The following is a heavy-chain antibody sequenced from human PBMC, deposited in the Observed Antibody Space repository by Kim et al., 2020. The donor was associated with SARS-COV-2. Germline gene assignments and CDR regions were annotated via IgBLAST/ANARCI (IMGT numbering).Heavy chain of an antibody. J-gene: IGHJ6*02. CDR2: ISGSGGST. CDR1: GFTFSSYA. V-gene: IGHV3-23*01. D-gene: IGHD3-9*01. CDR3: AKATGCAILTGYCNYYYYGMDV. Sequence: GGSLRLSCAASGFTFSSYAMSWVRQAPGKGLEWVSAISGSGGSTYYADSVKGRFTISRDNSKNTLYLQMNSLRAEDTAVYYCAKATGCAILTGYCNYYYYGMDVWGQGTTVTVSS.